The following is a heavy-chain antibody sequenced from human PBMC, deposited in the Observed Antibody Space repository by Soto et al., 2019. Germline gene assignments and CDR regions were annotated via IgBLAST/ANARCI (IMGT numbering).Heavy chain of an antibody. V-gene: IGHV3-21*01. CDR3: ARVLISRIAAPFDY. D-gene: IGHD6-6*01. CDR1: GSTFSSYS. J-gene: IGHJ4*02. Sequence: EVQLVESGEAWSSLGGSLRLSCAASGSTFSSYSMNWVRQAPGKGLEWVSSISSSSSYIYYADSVKGRFTISRDNAKNSLYLQMNSLRAEDTAVYYCARVLISRIAAPFDYWGQGTLVTVSS. CDR2: ISSSSSYI.